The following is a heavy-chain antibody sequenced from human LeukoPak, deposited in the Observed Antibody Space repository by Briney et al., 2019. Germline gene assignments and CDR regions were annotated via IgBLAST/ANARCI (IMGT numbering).Heavy chain of an antibody. Sequence: PRASVKVSCKASGYTFTSYGISWVRQAPGQGLEWMGWISAYNGNTNYAQKFQGRVTITADESTSTAYMELSSLRSEDTAVYYCARSHDYGDYVGAFDIWGQGTMVTVSS. CDR3: ARSHDYGDYVGAFDI. CDR1: GYTFTSYG. V-gene: IGHV1-18*01. D-gene: IGHD4-17*01. CDR2: ISAYNGNT. J-gene: IGHJ3*02.